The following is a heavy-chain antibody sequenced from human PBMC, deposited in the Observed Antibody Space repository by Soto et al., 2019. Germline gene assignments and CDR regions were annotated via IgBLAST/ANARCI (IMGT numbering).Heavy chain of an antibody. CDR3: VKDVLPGGADY. V-gene: IGHV3-9*02. D-gene: IGHD3-16*01. CDR2: IYYNSDRI. CDR1: GFTSNDYA. J-gene: IGHJ4*02. Sequence: EVKLVESGGGLVQPGRSLRLSCAASGFTSNDYAMHWVRQAPGKGLEWVSGIYYNSDRIDYGDSVKGRFATSRDNAKYSLYLQMNSLRPEDTAVYYCVKDVLPGGADYWGPGTLVTVSS.